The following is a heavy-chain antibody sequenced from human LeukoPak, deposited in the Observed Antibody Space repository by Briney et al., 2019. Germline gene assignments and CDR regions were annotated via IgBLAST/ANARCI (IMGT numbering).Heavy chain of an antibody. CDR2: IYYSGST. Sequence: SETLSLTCTVSGGSISSYYWSWIRQPPGKGLEWIGYIYYSGSTNYNPSLKRRVTISVDTSKNQFSLKLSSVTAADTAVYYCARTVDPNSFYYGAQGTLVTVSS. J-gene: IGHJ4*02. CDR1: GGSISSYY. D-gene: IGHD2-15*01. V-gene: IGHV4-59*08. CDR3: ARTVDPNSFYY.